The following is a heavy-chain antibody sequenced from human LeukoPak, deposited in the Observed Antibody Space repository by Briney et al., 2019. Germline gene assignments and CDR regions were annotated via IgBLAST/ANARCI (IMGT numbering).Heavy chain of an antibody. D-gene: IGHD2-15*01. V-gene: IGHV3-48*04. CDR1: GFTFSSYG. CDR3: ARGSVVAANFDF. CDR2: ITISGSST. J-gene: IGHJ4*02. Sequence: GGSLRLSCAASGFTFSSYGMHWVRQAPGKGLEWVSSITISGSSTYNADSVKGRFTISRDNAKNSLYLQMNSLRAEDTAVYYCARGSVVAANFDFWGQGTLVTVSS.